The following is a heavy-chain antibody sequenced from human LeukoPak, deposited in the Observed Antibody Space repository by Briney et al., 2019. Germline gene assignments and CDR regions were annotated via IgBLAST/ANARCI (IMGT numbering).Heavy chain of an antibody. CDR3: ARGDYFDRAFDV. V-gene: IGHV3-7*03. J-gene: IGHJ3*01. Sequence: PGESLRLSCAVSGFTFSNSWMNWVRQAPGKGLEWVADIKQDGSEKYYVDSVKGRFTISRDNAKNSLYLQMNSLRAEDTAVYYCARGDYFDRAFDVWGQGTTVTVSS. D-gene: IGHD3-22*01. CDR2: IKQDGSEK. CDR1: GFTFSNSW.